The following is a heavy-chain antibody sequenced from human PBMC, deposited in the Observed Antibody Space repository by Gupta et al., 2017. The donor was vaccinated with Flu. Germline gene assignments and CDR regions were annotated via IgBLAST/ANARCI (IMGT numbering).Heavy chain of an antibody. CDR3: ARVPGRGYYYYGMDV. D-gene: IGHD3-10*01. V-gene: IGHV4-34*01. CDR2: INHSGRT. J-gene: IGHJ6*02. Sequence: QVQLQQWGAGLLKPSETLSLTCAVYGGSFSGYYWSWIRQPPGKGLEWIGEINHSGRTNYNPSLKSRVTISVDTSKNQFSLKLSSVTAADTAVYYCARVPGRGYYYYGMDVWGQGTTVTVSS. CDR1: GGSFSGYY.